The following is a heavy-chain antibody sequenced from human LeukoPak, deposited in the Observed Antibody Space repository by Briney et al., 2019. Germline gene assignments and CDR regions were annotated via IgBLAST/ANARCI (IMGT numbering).Heavy chain of an antibody. D-gene: IGHD6-13*01. CDR3: AKAAGYSTIYWFNP. J-gene: IGHJ5*02. Sequence: PSETLSLTCTVSGGSIRSSHWSWIRQPPGKGLEFIGYIYYSGTSNYNPSLKSRVTMSVDTSNNQFSLKLNSVTAADTAVYYCAKAAGYSTIYWFNPWGQGTLVTVSS. V-gene: IGHV4-59*01. CDR2: IYYSGTS. CDR1: GGSIRSSH.